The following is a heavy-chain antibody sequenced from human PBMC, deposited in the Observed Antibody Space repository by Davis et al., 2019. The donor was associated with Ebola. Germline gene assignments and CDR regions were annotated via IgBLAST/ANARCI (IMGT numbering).Heavy chain of an antibody. J-gene: IGHJ4*02. CDR3: ASGNSVGATNYFDY. CDR2: ISAYNGNT. Sequence: ASVKVSCKASGYTFTSYGISWVRQAPGQGLEWMGWISAYNGNTNYAQKLQGRVTMTTDTSTSTAYMELSSLRSEDTAVYYCASGNSVGATNYFDYWGQGTLVTVSS. CDR1: GYTFTSYG. D-gene: IGHD1-26*01. V-gene: IGHV1-18*01.